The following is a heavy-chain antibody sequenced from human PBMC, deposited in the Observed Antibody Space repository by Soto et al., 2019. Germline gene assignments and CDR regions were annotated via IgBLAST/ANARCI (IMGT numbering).Heavy chain of an antibody. J-gene: IGHJ4*02. Sequence: EVRLLESGGGLVQPGGSLRLSCAASGFTFSSYAMSWVRQAPGKGLEWVSGISGSGGNTYYADSVKGRFTISRDNSKDTLYLLMNGLRAEDTALYYCDKDISPGVYGGQGTLVTVSS. CDR3: DKDISPGVY. V-gene: IGHV3-23*01. CDR2: ISGSGGNT. D-gene: IGHD3-10*01. CDR1: GFTFSSYA.